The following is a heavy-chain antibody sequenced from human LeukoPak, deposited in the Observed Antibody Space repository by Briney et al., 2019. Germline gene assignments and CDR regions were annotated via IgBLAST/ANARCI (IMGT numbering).Heavy chain of an antibody. D-gene: IGHD3-22*01. J-gene: IGHJ4*02. CDR3: ARRQGYYDSSGYYPDY. Sequence: GESLKISCKGSGYTFSNYWIGWVRQMPGKGLDYMGLIYPGDSETRYSPSFQGQVAISADKSTSTTYLQWSSLMASDTAIYYCARRQGYYDSSGYYPDYWGQGTLVTVSS. CDR1: GYTFSNYW. V-gene: IGHV5-51*01. CDR2: IYPGDSET.